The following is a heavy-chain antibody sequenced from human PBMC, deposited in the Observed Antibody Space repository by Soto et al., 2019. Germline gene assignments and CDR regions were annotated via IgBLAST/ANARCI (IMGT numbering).Heavy chain of an antibody. CDR1: GFTFSSYA. D-gene: IGHD6-13*01. V-gene: IGHV3-30-3*01. CDR3: ARDYWSAVATGGYFDY. CDR2: ISYDGSNR. J-gene: IGHJ4*02. Sequence: GESLRLSCAASGFTFSSYAMHWVRQAPGKGLEWVAVISYDGSNRYYADSVKGRFTISRDNSKNTLHLQMNSLRAEDTAVYYCARDYWSAVATGGYFDYWGQGTLVTVSS.